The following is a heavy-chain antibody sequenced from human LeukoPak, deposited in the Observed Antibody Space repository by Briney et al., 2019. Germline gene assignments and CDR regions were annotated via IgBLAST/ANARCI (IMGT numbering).Heavy chain of an antibody. V-gene: IGHV3-23*01. J-gene: IGHJ4*02. CDR2: ISGSGGST. CDR1: GFTFSSYA. Sequence: GGSLRLSCAVSGFTFSSYAMSWVRQAPGKGLEWVSAISGSGGSTYYADSVKGRFTISRDNSKNTLYLQMNSLRAEDTAVYYCAKVGMEWLLPFDYWGQGTLVTVSS. D-gene: IGHD3-3*01. CDR3: AKVGMEWLLPFDY.